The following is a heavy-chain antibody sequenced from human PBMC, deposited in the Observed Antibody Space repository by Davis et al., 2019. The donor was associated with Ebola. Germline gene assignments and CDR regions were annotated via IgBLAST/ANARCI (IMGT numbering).Heavy chain of an antibody. CDR1: GFTFSSYA. Sequence: GESLKISCATSGFTFSSYAIHWVRQAPGKGLEWVAVMSYDGSNEYYADSVKGRFIISRDISKKTLYLQMNSLGAEDTAVYYCAKDGPQIYDFWSGYYDSWGPGTLVTVSS. J-gene: IGHJ4*02. D-gene: IGHD3-3*01. V-gene: IGHV3-30*18. CDR2: MSYDGSNE. CDR3: AKDGPQIYDFWSGYYDS.